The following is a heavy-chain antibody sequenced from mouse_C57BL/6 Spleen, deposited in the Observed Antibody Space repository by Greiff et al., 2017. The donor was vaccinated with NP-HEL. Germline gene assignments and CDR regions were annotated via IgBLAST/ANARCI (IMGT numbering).Heavy chain of an antibody. D-gene: IGHD2-4*01. J-gene: IGHJ3*01. Sequence: VQLQQPGAELVRPGSSVKLSCKASGYTFTSYWMDWVKQRPGQGLEWIGNIYPSDSETHYNQKFKDKATLTVDKSSSTAYMQLSSLTSEDSAVYYCARGDYDYPFAYWGQGTLVTVSA. V-gene: IGHV1-61*01. CDR1: GYTFTSYW. CDR3: ARGDYDYPFAY. CDR2: IYPSDSET.